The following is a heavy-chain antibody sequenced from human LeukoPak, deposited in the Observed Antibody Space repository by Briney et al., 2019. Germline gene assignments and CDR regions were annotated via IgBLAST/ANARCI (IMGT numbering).Heavy chain of an antibody. J-gene: IGHJ4*02. CDR3: ANLIAVAGFYYFDY. Sequence: SETLSLTCTVSGGSISSSSYYWGWIRQPPGKGLEWIGSIYYSGSTYYNPSLKSRVTISVDTSKNQFSLKLSSVTAADTAVYYCANLIAVAGFYYFDYWGQGTLVTVSS. CDR1: GGSISSSSYY. D-gene: IGHD6-19*01. CDR2: IYYSGST. V-gene: IGHV4-39*07.